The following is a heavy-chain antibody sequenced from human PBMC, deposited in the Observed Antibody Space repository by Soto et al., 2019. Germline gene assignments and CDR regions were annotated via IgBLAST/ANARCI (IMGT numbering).Heavy chain of an antibody. D-gene: IGHD3-22*01. Sequence: QVQLQESGPGLVKPSETLSLTCAVSGDSISSYYCMWIRQPPGKGLESIGYLYYGRSANYNPSLKSRVTFSVDTSTNQCSLTLGSMTAADTAVYYCALRSMAVVPEYWGQGTLVTVSS. V-gene: IGHV4-59*01. CDR1: GDSISSYY. CDR2: LYYGRSA. CDR3: ALRSMAVVPEY. J-gene: IGHJ4*02.